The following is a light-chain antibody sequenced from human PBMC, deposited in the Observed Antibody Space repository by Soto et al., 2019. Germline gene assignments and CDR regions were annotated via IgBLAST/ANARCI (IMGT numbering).Light chain of an antibody. J-gene: IGKJ5*01. CDR2: DAS. CDR3: QQRSNWRIT. Sequence: EILLTQSPSTLSVSPGERATLSCRASQSVSSYLAWYKQKPGQAPSLLIYDASNRATGIPARFSGSGSGTDFTLTISSLEPEDFEVYYCQQRSNWRITFGQGTRLEIK. V-gene: IGKV3-11*01. CDR1: QSVSSY.